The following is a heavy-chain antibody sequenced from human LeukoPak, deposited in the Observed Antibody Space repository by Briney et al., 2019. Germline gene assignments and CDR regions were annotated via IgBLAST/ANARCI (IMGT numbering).Heavy chain of an antibody. Sequence: GGSLRLSCAASGFTFSSYAMSWVRQAPGKGLEWVSSISNSGDSTYYADSVKGRFIISRDNSKNTLSLQMYSLRVEDTAVYYCAKGLGGFDKWGQGTMVIVSS. CDR3: AKGLGGFDK. D-gene: IGHD2-15*01. J-gene: IGHJ3*02. CDR1: GFTFSSYA. V-gene: IGHV3-23*01. CDR2: ISNSGDST.